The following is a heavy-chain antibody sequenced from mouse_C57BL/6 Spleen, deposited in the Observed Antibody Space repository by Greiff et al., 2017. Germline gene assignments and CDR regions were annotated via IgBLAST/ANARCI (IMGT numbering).Heavy chain of an antibody. Sequence: VQLQQSGAELARPGASVKMSCKASGYTFTSYTMHWVKQRPGPGLEWIGYINPSSGYTKYNQKFKDKATLTADKSSSTAYMQLSSLTSEDSAVYYCARDYYGSDYYAMDYWGQGTSVTVSS. J-gene: IGHJ4*01. V-gene: IGHV1-4*01. CDR2: INPSSGYT. CDR3: ARDYYGSDYYAMDY. CDR1: GYTFTSYT. D-gene: IGHD1-1*01.